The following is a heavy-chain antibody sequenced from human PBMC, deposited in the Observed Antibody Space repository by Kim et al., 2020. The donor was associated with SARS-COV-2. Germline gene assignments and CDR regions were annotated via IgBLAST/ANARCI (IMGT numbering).Heavy chain of an antibody. CDR3: ARTWTKICPLEY. Sequence: SYADSGTVRVTISRDTAKNTLYVQLNSRRAEETAVYYCARTWTKICPLEYWGQGTLGTVS. J-gene: IGHJ4*02. V-gene: IGHV3-74*01. D-gene: IGHD5-18*01.